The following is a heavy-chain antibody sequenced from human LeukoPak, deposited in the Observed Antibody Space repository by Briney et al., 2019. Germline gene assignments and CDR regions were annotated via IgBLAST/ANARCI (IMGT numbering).Heavy chain of an antibody. CDR1: GGSISSYY. D-gene: IGHD1-26*01. J-gene: IGHJ4*02. V-gene: IGHV4-59*08. CDR2: VYNSGST. Sequence: TSETLSLTCTVSGGSISSYYWGWIRQPPGKGLEWIGYVYNSGSTNYNPSLKSRLTISVDMSKNQFSLKLSSVTAADTAVYFCARHGGSYSFGYWGQGTLVTVSS. CDR3: ARHGGSYSFGY.